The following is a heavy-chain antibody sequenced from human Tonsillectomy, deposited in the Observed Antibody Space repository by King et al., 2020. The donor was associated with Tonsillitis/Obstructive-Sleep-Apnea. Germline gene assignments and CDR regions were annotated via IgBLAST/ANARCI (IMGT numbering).Heavy chain of an antibody. CDR1: GFSLINARMG. V-gene: IGHV2-26*01. J-gene: IGHJ6*03. D-gene: IGHD5-18*01. CDR2: IFSSDEK. Sequence: VTLKESGPVLVKPTETLTLTCTVSGFSLINARMGVSWIRQPPGKALEWLAHIFSSDEKSYNTSLKSRLTNTKDTSKSQLVLTMTNMDPVDTATYYCARIADTAMAIYYYYYYMDVWGKGTPVTVSS. CDR3: ARIADTAMAIYYYYYYMDV.